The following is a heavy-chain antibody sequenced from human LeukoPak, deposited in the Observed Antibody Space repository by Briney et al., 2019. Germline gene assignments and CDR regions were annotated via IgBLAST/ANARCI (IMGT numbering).Heavy chain of an antibody. Sequence: PSQTLSLTCAVSGGSISSGGYYWSWIRQPAGKGLEWIGRIYTSGSTNYNPPLKSRVTISVDTSKNQFSLKLTSVTAADTAVYYCARLLHDDYHAPKEVDYWGQGTLVTVSS. V-gene: IGHV4-61*02. CDR3: ARLLHDDYHAPKEVDY. CDR2: IYTSGST. J-gene: IGHJ4*02. D-gene: IGHD5-12*01. CDR1: GGSISSGGYY.